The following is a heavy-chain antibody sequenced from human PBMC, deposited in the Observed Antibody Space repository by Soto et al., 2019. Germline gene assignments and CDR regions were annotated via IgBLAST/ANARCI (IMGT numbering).Heavy chain of an antibody. CDR1: GGSMRSYY. CDR3: AGIGEDVYYGMDV. V-gene: IGHV4-4*07. D-gene: IGHD2-21*01. CDR2: IYSRGDT. Sequence: SETLSLTCSVSGGSMRSYYWNWLRQPAGKGLGWIGRIYSRGDTNYNPSVKSRVTMSVDTSKNEFSLRLNSVTAADTAVYYCAGIGEDVYYGMDVWGQGTTVTVSS. J-gene: IGHJ6*02.